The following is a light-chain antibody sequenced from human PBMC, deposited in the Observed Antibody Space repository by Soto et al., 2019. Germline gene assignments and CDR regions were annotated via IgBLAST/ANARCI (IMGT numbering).Light chain of an antibody. J-gene: IGKJ3*01. CDR1: QSLSSSY. V-gene: IGKV3-20*01. CDR3: QHYGNTPPSVT. Sequence: IVFTTSAGALSLSPGERATLSCRASQSLSSSYLVWYQQKPGQAPRLLIYGASSRATGTPDRFSGSGSGTDFTLTISRLEPEDFAVYYCQHYGNTPPSVTFGPGTKVDNK. CDR2: GAS.